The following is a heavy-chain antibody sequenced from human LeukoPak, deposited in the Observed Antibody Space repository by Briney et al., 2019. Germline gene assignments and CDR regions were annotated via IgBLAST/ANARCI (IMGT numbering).Heavy chain of an antibody. V-gene: IGHV3-23*01. J-gene: IGHJ4*02. CDR1: GFTFDDYA. D-gene: IGHD3-22*01. CDR2: ISGSGGST. Sequence: GRSLRLSCAASGFTFDDYAMHWVRQAPGKGLEWVSAISGSGGSTYYADSVKGRFTISRDNSKNTLYLQMNSLRAEDTAVYYCAKPKYDSSGYYYARAFDYWGQGTLVTVSS. CDR3: AKPKYDSSGYYYARAFDY.